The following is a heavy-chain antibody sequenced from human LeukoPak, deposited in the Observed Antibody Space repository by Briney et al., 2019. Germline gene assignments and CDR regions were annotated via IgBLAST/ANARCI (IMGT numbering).Heavy chain of an antibody. Sequence: SETLSLTCTVSGASISGSTYYWVWIRQPPGKGLEWIGSISYSGSTYYNQSLKSRVTISADTSKNQFSLKLSSVTAADTAVYYCAREVYRVADYWGQGTLVTVSS. V-gene: IGHV4-39*07. CDR2: ISYSGST. CDR1: GASISGSTYY. CDR3: AREVYRVADY. J-gene: IGHJ4*02. D-gene: IGHD2/OR15-2a*01.